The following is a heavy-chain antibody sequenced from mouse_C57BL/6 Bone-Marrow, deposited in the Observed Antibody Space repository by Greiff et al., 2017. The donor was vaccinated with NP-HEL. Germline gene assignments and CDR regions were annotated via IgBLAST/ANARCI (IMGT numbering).Heavy chain of an antibody. CDR2: ISYSGST. V-gene: IGHV3-8*01. J-gene: IGHJ4*01. Sequence: EVKLQESGPGLAKPSQTLSLTCSVTGYSITSDYWNWIRKFPGNKLEYMGYISYSGSTYYNPSLKSRISIIRDTSKNQNYLQLNSVTTEDTATYYCARSPLWLRRNYYAMDYWGQGTSVTVSS. CDR1: GYSITSDY. D-gene: IGHD2-2*01. CDR3: ARSPLWLRRNYYAMDY.